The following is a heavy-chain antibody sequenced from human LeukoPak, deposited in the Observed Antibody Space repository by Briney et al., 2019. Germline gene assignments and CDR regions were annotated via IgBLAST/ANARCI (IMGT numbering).Heavy chain of an antibody. Sequence: SETLSLTCTVSGGSVSTYYWNWIRQPPGKGLEWIGNIYYSGSTNYNPSLKSRVTISVDTSKNQFSLKLSSVTAADTAVYYCARTTIAVAMDYWGQGTLVTVSS. V-gene: IGHV4-59*08. CDR3: ARTTIAVAMDY. J-gene: IGHJ4*01. CDR2: IYYSGST. CDR1: GGSVSTYY. D-gene: IGHD6-19*01.